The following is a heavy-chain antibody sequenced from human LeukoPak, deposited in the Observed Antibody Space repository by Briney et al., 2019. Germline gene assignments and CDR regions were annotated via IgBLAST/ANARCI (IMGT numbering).Heavy chain of an antibody. Sequence: SETLSLTCTVSGGSISSYYWSWIRQPPGKGLEWIGYIYYSGSTNYNPSLKSRVTISVDTSKNQFSLKLSSVTAADTAVYYCASGADSCGYAHFDYWGQETLVTVSS. CDR3: ASGADSCGYAHFDY. CDR1: GGSISSYY. CDR2: IYYSGST. V-gene: IGHV4-59*01. J-gene: IGHJ4*02. D-gene: IGHD3-22*01.